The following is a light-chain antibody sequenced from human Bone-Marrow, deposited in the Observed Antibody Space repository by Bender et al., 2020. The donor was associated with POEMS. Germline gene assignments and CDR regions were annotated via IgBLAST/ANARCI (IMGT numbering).Light chain of an antibody. J-gene: IGLJ3*02. V-gene: IGLV1-44*01. CDR1: RSNIGTKP. CDR3: AVWDDSLNGWV. CDR2: GNS. Sequence: QSVLTQPPSASGTPGQRVTMSCSGSRSNIGTKPVNWYKQVPGTAPTLLIYGNSQRPSGVSDRISASKSGTSASLAISGLQSEDEADYYCAVWDDSLNGWVFGGGTKLTVL.